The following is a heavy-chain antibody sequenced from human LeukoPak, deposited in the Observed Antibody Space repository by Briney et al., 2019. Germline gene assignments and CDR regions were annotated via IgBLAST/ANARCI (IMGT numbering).Heavy chain of an antibody. V-gene: IGHV4-59*11. J-gene: IGHJ4*02. CDR1: GVSINSHY. CDR2: IYYSGST. D-gene: IGHD6-6*01. CDR3: ARGQLVSRAMDY. Sequence: PSETLSLTCTVSGVSINSHYWSWIRQSPGKGLEWIGYIYYSGSTNYNPSLKSRVTISVDTSKNQFSLKLSSVTAADTAVYYCARGQLVSRAMDYWGQGTLVTVSS.